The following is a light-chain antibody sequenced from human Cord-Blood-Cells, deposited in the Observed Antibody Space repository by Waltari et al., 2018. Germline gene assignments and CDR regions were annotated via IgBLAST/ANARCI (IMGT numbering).Light chain of an antibody. CDR1: SSNTGAGSD. CDR3: QSYDSSLSGVV. Sequence: QSVLTQPPSVSGAPGHRVTISSTGSSSNTGAGSDVHWYPQLPGTSPNLLIYGNSKRPSGVPDRFSGSKSGSSASLAITGLQAEDEADYYCQSYDSSLSGVVFGGGTKLTVL. J-gene: IGLJ2*01. CDR2: GNS. V-gene: IGLV1-40*01.